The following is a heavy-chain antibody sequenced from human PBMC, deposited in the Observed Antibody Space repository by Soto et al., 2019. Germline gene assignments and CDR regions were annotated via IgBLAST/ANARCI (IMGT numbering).Heavy chain of an antibody. CDR2: SRDKVHSHTT. J-gene: IGHJ4*02. V-gene: IGHV3-72*01. Sequence: EVQLAESGGGLVQPGGSLRLSCVASGFTFSDHYMDCVRQAPGKGLEWVGRSRDKVHSHTTEYAASVKGRFTISRGDSENPLYLQMNSLKTEDTAVYYCARGVVSTGYFDYWGQGTLVTVSS. CDR3: ARGVVSTGYFDY. CDR1: GFTFSDHY. D-gene: IGHD5-12*01.